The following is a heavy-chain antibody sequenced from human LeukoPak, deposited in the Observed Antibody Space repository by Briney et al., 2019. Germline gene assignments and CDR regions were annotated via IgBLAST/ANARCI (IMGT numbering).Heavy chain of an antibody. CDR3: AKPYQLLDFGY. V-gene: IGHV3-30*18. CDR2: ISYDGSNK. J-gene: IGHJ4*02. Sequence: GGSLRLSCVASGFTFSSYGMHWVRQAPGKGLEWVAVISYDGSNKYYADSVKGRFTISRDDSKNTLYLQMNSLRAEDTAVYYCAKPYQLLDFGYWGQGTLVTVSS. CDR1: GFTFSSYG. D-gene: IGHD2-2*01.